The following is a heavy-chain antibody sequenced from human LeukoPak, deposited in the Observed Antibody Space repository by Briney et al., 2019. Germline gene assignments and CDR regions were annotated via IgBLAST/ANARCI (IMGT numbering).Heavy chain of an antibody. J-gene: IGHJ4*02. D-gene: IGHD6-6*01. CDR3: AGYTSSSGGLEY. V-gene: IGHV3-7*05. CDR1: GFTFSTYW. CDR2: IRQDGNDK. Sequence: QTGGSLRLSCAASGFTFSTYWMTWVRQAPGKGLEWVANIRQDGNDKYYVDSVKGRFTISRDNAKNSLYLQMNSLRAEDTAVYYCAGYTSSSGGLEYWGQGTLVTVSS.